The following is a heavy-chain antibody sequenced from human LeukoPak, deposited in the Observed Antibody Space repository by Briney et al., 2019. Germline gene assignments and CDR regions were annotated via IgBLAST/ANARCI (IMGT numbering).Heavy chain of an antibody. CDR1: GFTFSSYA. D-gene: IGHD2-2*01. Sequence: GGSLRLSCAASGFTFSSYAMHWVRQAPGKGLEWVAVISYDGSNKYYADSVKGRFTISRDNSKNTLYLQMNSLRAEDTAVYYCAREGCSSTSCHDAFDIWGQGTMVTVSS. V-gene: IGHV3-30*01. CDR3: AREGCSSTSCHDAFDI. CDR2: ISYDGSNK. J-gene: IGHJ3*02.